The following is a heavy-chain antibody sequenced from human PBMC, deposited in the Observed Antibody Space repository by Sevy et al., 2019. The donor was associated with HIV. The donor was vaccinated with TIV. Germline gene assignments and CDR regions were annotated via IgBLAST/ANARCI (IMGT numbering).Heavy chain of an antibody. CDR3: ARGGYSYGSY. CDR2: INHSGST. CDR1: GGSFSGYY. J-gene: IGHJ4*02. V-gene: IGHV4-34*01. D-gene: IGHD5-18*01. Sequence: SEILSLTCAVYGGSFSGYYWSWIRQPPGKGLEWIGEINHSGSTNYNPSLKSRVTISVDTSKNQFSLKLSSVTAADTAVYYCARGGYSYGSYWGQGTLVTVSS.